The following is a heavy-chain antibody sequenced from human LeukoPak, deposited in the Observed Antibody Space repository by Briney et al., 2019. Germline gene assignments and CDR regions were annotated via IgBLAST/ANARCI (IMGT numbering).Heavy chain of an antibody. Sequence: PWGSLRLSCAASGFSFTTYWMTWIRQAPEKGLEWVAHISEDGSVKYYIDSVKGRFTISRDNAKNSVYLQMNDLRVEDTAVYYCVGEAPGYWGQGALVTVSS. J-gene: IGHJ4*02. CDR2: ISEDGSVK. CDR1: GFSFTTYW. CDR3: VGEAPGY. D-gene: IGHD2-2*01. V-gene: IGHV3-7*01.